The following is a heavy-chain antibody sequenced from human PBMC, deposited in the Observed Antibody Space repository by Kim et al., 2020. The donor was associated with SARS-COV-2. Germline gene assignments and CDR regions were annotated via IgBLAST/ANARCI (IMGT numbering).Heavy chain of an antibody. Sequence: GGSLRLSCAASGFTFSSYAMHWVRQAPGKGLEWVSFISYDGSNKYYADSVKGRFTISRDNSKNTLYLQMNSLRAEDTAVYYCARVWAGFCTKGVGCGMDDWGQGTTVTVSS. J-gene: IGHJ6*02. V-gene: IGHV3-30-3*01. CDR3: ARVWAGFCTKGVGCGMDD. CDR2: ISYDGSNK. D-gene: IGHD2-8*01. CDR1: GFTFSSYA.